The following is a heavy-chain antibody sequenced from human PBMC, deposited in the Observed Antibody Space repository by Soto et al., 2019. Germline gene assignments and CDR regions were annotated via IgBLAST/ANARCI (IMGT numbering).Heavy chain of an antibody. CDR2: ISAYNGNT. D-gene: IGHD2-2*01. Sequence: ASVKVSCKASGCTFTSYGISWVRQAPGQGLEWMGWISAYNGNTNYAQKLQGRVTMTTDTSTSTAYMELRSLRSDDTAVYYCVRWTLGGVVPAETYYFDYWGQGTLVTVSS. V-gene: IGHV1-18*04. J-gene: IGHJ4*02. CDR1: GCTFTSYG. CDR3: VRWTLGGVVPAETYYFDY.